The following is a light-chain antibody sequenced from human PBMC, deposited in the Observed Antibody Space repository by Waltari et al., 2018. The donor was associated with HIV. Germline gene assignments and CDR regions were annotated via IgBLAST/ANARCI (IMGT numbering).Light chain of an antibody. CDR3: QQYNYWPPYT. Sequence: EVVMTQSPATLSVSLGERATLTCRASQSILANLAWYQQKPGQAPRLLVYGASARVAGVPARFTGSGSGTEFTLTISSLQSEDFAVYYCQQYNYWPPYTFSQGTRLDIK. J-gene: IGKJ2*01. V-gene: IGKV3-15*01. CDR2: GAS. CDR1: QSILAN.